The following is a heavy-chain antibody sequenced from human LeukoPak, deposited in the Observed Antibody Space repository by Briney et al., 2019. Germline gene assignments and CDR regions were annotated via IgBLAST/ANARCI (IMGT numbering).Heavy chain of an antibody. D-gene: IGHD5-18*01. V-gene: IGHV1-18*01. Sequence: ASVKVSCKASGYTFTSYGISWVRQAPGQGLEWMGWISAYNGNTNYAQKLQGRVTMTTDTSTSTAYMELRSLRSDDTAVYYCARVLSGYSYCLPFRRFDPWGQGTLVTVSS. CDR3: ARVLSGYSYCLPFRRFDP. CDR2: ISAYNGNT. CDR1: GYTFTSYG. J-gene: IGHJ5*02.